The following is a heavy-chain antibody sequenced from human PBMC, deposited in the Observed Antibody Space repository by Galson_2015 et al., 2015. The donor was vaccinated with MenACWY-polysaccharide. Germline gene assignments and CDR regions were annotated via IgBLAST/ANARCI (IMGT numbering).Heavy chain of an antibody. Sequence: YLRLSCASSGFSVGDYAMSWVRQAPGKGLEWVGLIRSKAYGGTTEYAAAVKGRFSVSRDDSKSIAYLDMNSLKTEDTAVYYCSRGPSVRFISYYGMDVWGPGTTVTVSS. CDR1: GFSVGDYA. CDR2: IRSKAYGGTT. D-gene: IGHD3-3*01. J-gene: IGHJ6*02. V-gene: IGHV3-49*04. CDR3: SRGPSVRFISYYGMDV.